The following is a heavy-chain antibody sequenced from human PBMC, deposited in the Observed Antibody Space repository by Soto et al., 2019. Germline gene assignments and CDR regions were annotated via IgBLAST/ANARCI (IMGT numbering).Heavy chain of an antibody. D-gene: IGHD2-8*01. V-gene: IGHV1-3*01. J-gene: IGHJ3*02. CDR1: GYTFNADA. Sequence: QVQLVQSGAEVKPPGASVKVSCRTSGYTFNADALHWVRQAPGQGLEWMGWVNGANGVTKFSQKFQGRGTITRDTFATTAYLELSSLRSEDTAVYFCARINSVTHRYDAFEMWGQGTTVTVAS. CDR2: VNGANGVT. CDR3: ARINSVTHRYDAFEM.